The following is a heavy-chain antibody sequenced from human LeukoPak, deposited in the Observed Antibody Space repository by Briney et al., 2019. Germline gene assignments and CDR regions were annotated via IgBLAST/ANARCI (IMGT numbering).Heavy chain of an antibody. CDR1: GGSISSGGYY. Sequence: SETLSLTCTVSGGSISSGGYYWSWIRQPPGKGLEWIGYIYYSGSTNYNPSLKSRVTISVDTSKNQFSLKLSSVTAADTAVYYCARGADYDLPLGPNYYYYMDVWGKGTTVTVSS. CDR2: IYYSGST. J-gene: IGHJ6*03. CDR3: ARGADYDLPLGPNYYYYMDV. D-gene: IGHD3-16*01. V-gene: IGHV4-61*08.